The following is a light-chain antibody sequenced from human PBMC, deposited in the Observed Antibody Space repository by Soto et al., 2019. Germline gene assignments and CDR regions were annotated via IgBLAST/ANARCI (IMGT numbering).Light chain of an antibody. V-gene: IGLV2-14*01. CDR2: DVS. CDR1: SSDVCGYNY. J-gene: IGLJ1*01. CDR3: SSYTTSSTPPYV. Sequence: QSVLTQPASVSGSPGQSITISCTGTSSDVCGYNYVSWYQQHPGKAPKLMIYDVSDRPSGVSNRFSGSKSGNTASLTISGLQAEDEVDYYCSSYTTSSTPPYVFGTGTKVTVL.